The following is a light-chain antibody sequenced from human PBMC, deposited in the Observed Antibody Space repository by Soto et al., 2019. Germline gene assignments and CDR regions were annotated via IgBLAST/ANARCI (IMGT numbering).Light chain of an antibody. CDR3: QQFGVSPT. J-gene: IGKJ4*01. CDR2: GAS. V-gene: IGKV3-20*01. Sequence: EIVMTQSPSTLSVSPRERATLSCRASQSVSSNLAWYQQKPGQAPRLLIYGASSRATDIPDRFSGSGSGTDFNLTISKLEPEDFAVYYCQQFGVSPTFGGGTNVDIK. CDR1: QSVSSN.